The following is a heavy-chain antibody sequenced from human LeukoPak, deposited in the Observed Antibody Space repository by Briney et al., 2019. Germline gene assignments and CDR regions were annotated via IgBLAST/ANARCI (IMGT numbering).Heavy chain of an antibody. D-gene: IGHD1-26*01. CDR3: ARVTYSGSYLVY. CDR1: GFTFSSYA. V-gene: IGHV3-30*04. J-gene: IGHJ4*02. Sequence: PGGSLRLSCAASGFTFSSYAMHWVRQAPGKGLEWVAVISYDGSNKYYADSVKGRSTISRDNSKNTLYLQMNSLRAEDTAVYYCARVTYSGSYLVYWGQGTLVTVSS. CDR2: ISYDGSNK.